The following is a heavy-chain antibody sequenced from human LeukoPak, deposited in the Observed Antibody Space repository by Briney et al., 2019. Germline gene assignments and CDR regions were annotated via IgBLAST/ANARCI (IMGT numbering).Heavy chain of an antibody. CDR3: AKLAGVAGVTDY. CDR2: ITMTGGST. V-gene: IGHV3-23*01. Sequence: GGSLRLSCAASGFTFSSYVMSWVRQAPGKGLEWVSAITMTGGSTYYADSVKGRFTISRDNSKNTLYLQMNSLRAEDTGVYYCAKLAGVAGVTDYWGQGALVTVSS. J-gene: IGHJ4*02. D-gene: IGHD3-3*01. CDR1: GFTFSSYV.